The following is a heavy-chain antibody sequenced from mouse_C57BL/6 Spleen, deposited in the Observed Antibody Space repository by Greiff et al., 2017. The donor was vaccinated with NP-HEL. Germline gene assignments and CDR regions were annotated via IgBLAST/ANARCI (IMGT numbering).Heavy chain of an antibody. CDR2: IDPETGGT. CDR1: GYTFTDYE. CDR3: TRSDYGSSSWFAY. D-gene: IGHD1-1*01. Sequence: PLQPSGAELVRPGASVTLSCKASGYTFTDYEMHWVKQTPVHGLEWIGAIDPETGGTAYNQKFKGKAILTADKSSSTAYMELRSLTSEDSAVYYCTRSDYGSSSWFAYWGQGTLVTVSA. V-gene: IGHV1-15*01. J-gene: IGHJ3*01.